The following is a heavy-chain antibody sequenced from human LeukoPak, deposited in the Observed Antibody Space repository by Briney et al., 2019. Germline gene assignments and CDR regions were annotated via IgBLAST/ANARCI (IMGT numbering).Heavy chain of an antibody. CDR1: GFTFSNYA. V-gene: IGHV3-30-3*01. D-gene: IGHD3-22*01. J-gene: IGHJ3*02. CDR2: ISYDGSNK. CDR3: ARDLYDSSESAFDI. Sequence: SLRLSCAASGFTFSNYAMHWVRQAPGKGLEWVAVISYDGSNKYYADSVKGRFTISRDNSKNTLYLQMNSLRAEDTAVYYCARDLYDSSESAFDIWGQGTMVTVSS.